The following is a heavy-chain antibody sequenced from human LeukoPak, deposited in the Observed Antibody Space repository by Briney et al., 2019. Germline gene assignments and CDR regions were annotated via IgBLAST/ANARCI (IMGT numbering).Heavy chain of an antibody. V-gene: IGHV3-11*04. J-gene: IGHJ4*02. Sequence: PGGSLRLSCAASGFTFSDYYMSWIRQAPGKGLEWVSYISSSGSTIYYADSVKGRFIISRDNAKNSLYLQMNSLRAEDTAVYYCAREARYSSGWHDYWGQGTLVTVSS. CDR2: ISSSGSTI. CDR1: GFTFSDYY. CDR3: AREARYSSGWHDY. D-gene: IGHD6-19*01.